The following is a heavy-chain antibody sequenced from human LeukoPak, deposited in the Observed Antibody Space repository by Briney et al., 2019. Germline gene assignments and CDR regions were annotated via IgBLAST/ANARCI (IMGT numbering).Heavy chain of an antibody. Sequence: RTSETLSLTCAVYGGSFSGYYWSWIRQPPGKGLEWIGEINHSGSPHYNPSLKTRVTISVDTSKNQFSLKLSSVTAADTAVYYCARRGGRGYSGYEYYFDYWGQGTLVTVSS. CDR1: GGSFSGYY. V-gene: IGHV4-34*01. CDR3: ARRGGRGYSGYEYYFDY. J-gene: IGHJ4*02. CDR2: INHSGSP. D-gene: IGHD5-12*01.